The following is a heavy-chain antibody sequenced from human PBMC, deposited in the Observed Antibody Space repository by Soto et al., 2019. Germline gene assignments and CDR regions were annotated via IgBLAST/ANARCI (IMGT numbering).Heavy chain of an antibody. V-gene: IGHV3-7*01. CDR2: IKQDGSNK. CDR1: GFTFSTYW. CDR3: AKEGELGYCSGGSCSYYFDY. Sequence: GGSLRLSXAASGFTFSTYWMSWVRQAPGKGLEWVANIKQDGSNKYYVDSVKGRFTISRDNSKNSLYLQMNSLRAEDTAVYYCAKEGELGYCSGGSCSYYFDYWGQGTLVTVSS. D-gene: IGHD2-15*01. J-gene: IGHJ4*02.